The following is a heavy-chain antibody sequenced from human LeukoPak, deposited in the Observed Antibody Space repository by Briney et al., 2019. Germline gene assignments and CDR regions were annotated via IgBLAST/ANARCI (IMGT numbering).Heavy chain of an antibody. D-gene: IGHD2-2*01. CDR2: ISSSGDST. V-gene: IGHV3-23*01. CDR3: ARDAVSLSTPIQLATFDY. J-gene: IGHJ4*02. Sequence: GGSLRLSCAASGFTFSSYAMSWVRQISGEGLEWVSSISSSGDSTYYADSVKGRFTISRDNSKNTLYLQMNSLRAEDTAVYYCARDAVSLSTPIQLATFDYWGQGTLVTVSS. CDR1: GFTFSSYA.